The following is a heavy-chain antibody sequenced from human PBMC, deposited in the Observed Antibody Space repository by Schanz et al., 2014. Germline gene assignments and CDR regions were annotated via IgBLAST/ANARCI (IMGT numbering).Heavy chain of an antibody. CDR1: GFTFSSYS. V-gene: IGHV3-21*04. J-gene: IGHJ4*01. CDR3: AREQIMAAAGLVDY. D-gene: IGHD6-13*01. CDR2: ISSSSSYI. Sequence: EVQLVESGGGLVKPGGSLRLSCAASGFTFSSYSMNWVRQAPGKGLEWVSSISSSSSYIYYADSVKGRFTISRENAKNSLYLQMNSLRAEDTAVYYCAREQIMAAAGLVDYWGHGTLVTVSS.